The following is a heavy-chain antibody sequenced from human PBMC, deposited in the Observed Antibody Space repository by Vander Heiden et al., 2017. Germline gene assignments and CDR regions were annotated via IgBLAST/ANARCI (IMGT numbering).Heavy chain of an antibody. D-gene: IGHD3-9*01. Sequence: EVQLVESGGGLVQPGGSPRLSCADSGFTFSSYSMNWVGQDPGKGLEWVSYISSSSSIIYYADSVKGRFTISRDNAKNSLYLQMNSLRDKDTAVYYCARGRRYFDYWGQGTLVTVSS. CDR2: ISSSSSII. CDR3: ARGRRYFDY. J-gene: IGHJ4*02. V-gene: IGHV3-48*02. CDR1: GFTFSSYS.